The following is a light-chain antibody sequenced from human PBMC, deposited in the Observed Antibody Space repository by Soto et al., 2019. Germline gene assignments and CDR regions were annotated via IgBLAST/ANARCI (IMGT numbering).Light chain of an antibody. CDR1: SSDIGAYNH. Sequence: QSALTQPASVSGSPGQSITISCSGSSSDIGAYNHVAWFQQFSGKTPKLVIYSVSDRPSGVSYRFSGSKSGNTASLTISGLQADDEADYYCISYTVSRSYVFGTGTKLTVL. CDR3: ISYTVSRSYV. J-gene: IGLJ1*01. V-gene: IGLV2-14*01. CDR2: SVS.